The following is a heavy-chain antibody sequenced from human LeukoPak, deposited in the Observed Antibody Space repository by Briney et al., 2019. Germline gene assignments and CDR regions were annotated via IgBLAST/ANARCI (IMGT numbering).Heavy chain of an antibody. D-gene: IGHD3-9*01. CDR3: ARVRAYYDILTGYYYFDY. CDR1: GYTFTSYG. J-gene: IGHJ4*02. CDR2: ISAYNGNT. Sequence: GASVKVSCKASGYTFTSYGISWVRQAPGQGLEWMGWISAYNGNTNYAQKLQGRVTMTTDTSTSTAYMELRSLRSDDPAVYYCARVRAYYDILTGYYYFDYWGQGTLVTVSS. V-gene: IGHV1-18*01.